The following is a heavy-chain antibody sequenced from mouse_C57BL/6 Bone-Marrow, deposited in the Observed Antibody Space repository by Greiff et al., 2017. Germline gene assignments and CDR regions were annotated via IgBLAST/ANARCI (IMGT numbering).Heavy chain of an antibody. V-gene: IGHV1-75*01. CDR3: ARGNWDVFAY. J-gene: IGHJ3*01. D-gene: IGHD4-1*02. Sequence: QVQLQQSGPELVKPGASVKISCKASGYTFTDYYINWVKQRPGQGLEWIGWIFPGSGSTYYNEKFKGKATLTVDKSSSTAHMLLSSLTSEDSAVYFCARGNWDVFAYWGQGTLVTVSA. CDR2: IFPGSGST. CDR1: GYTFTDYY.